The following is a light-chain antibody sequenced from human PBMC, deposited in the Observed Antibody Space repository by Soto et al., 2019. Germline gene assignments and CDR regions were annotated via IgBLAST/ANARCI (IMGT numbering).Light chain of an antibody. CDR1: QSVSSY. CDR3: QQRSNWPPSIT. Sequence: EIVLTQSPATLSLSPGERATLSCRASQSVSSYLAWYEQKPGQAPRLLIYGSSKRATGIPARFSGSGSWTDFTPPISSLEPEDFAVYYCQQRSNWPPSITFGQGTRLEIK. V-gene: IGKV3-11*01. CDR2: GSS. J-gene: IGKJ5*01.